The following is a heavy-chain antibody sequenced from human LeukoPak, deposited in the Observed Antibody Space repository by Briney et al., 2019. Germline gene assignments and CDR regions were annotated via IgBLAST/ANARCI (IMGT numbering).Heavy chain of an antibody. CDR1: GGSISGSSYY. CDR3: ATTYDLIAGTRFDY. D-gene: IGHD6-13*01. J-gene: IGHJ4*02. V-gene: IGHV4-39*01. Sequence: SETLSLTCTVSGGSISGSSYYWGWIRQPPGKGLERIGSIYYSGSTYYNPSLKSRVTISVDTSKNQFSLKLNSVTATDTAVYYCATTYDLIAGTRFDYWGQGTLVTVSS. CDR2: IYYSGST.